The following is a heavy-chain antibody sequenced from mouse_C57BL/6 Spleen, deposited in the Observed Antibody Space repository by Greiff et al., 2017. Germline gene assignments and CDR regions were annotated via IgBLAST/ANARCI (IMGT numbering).Heavy chain of an antibody. CDR3: ARWAIYYDYYVDY. J-gene: IGHJ2*01. V-gene: IGHV1-64*01. CDR2: IHPTSGST. Sequence: QVQLQQPGAELVKPGASVKLSCKASGYTFTSYWMHWVKQRPGQGLEWIGMIHPTSGSTNYNEKFKSKATLTVDKSSSTAYMQLSSLTSEDSAVYYCARWAIYYDYYVDYWGQGTTLTVSS. CDR1: GYTFTSYW. D-gene: IGHD2-4*01.